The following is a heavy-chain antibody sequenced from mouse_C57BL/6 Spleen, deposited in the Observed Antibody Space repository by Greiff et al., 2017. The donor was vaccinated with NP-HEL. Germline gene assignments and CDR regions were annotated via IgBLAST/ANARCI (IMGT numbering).Heavy chain of an antibody. Sequence: QVQLQQPGAELVRPGSSVKLSCKASGYTFTSYWMDWVKQRPGQGLEWIGNIYPSDSETHYNQKFKDKATLTVDKSSSTAYMQLSSLTSEDSAVYYCARGGRAGYFDVWGTGTTVTVSS. CDR1: GYTFTSYW. V-gene: IGHV1-61*01. CDR3: ARGGRAGYFDV. D-gene: IGHD3-3*01. CDR2: IYPSDSET. J-gene: IGHJ1*03.